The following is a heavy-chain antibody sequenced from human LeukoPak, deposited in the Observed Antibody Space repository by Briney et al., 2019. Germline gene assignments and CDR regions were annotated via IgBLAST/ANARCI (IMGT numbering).Heavy chain of an antibody. J-gene: IGHJ4*02. V-gene: IGHV4-31*03. CDR3: ARGPYGSGTRSNY. D-gene: IGHD3-10*01. Sequence: PSETLSLTCTVSGGSISSGGYYWSWIRQHPGKGLEWIGYIYYSGSTYYNPSLKSRHTISVDTSKNQFSLKLSSVTAADTAVYYCARGPYGSGTRSNYWGQGTLVTVSP. CDR2: IYYSGST. CDR1: GGSISSGGYY.